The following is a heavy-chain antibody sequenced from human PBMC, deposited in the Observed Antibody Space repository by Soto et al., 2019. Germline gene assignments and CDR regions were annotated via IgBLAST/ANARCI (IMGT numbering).Heavy chain of an antibody. CDR1: GFTFSSYW. CDR3: ARGPPAWGCGMDV. D-gene: IGHD3-16*01. Sequence: GGSLRLSCAASGFTFSSYWMHWVRQAPGKGLVWVSRINSDGSSTSYADSVKGRFTISRDNAKNTLYLQMNSLRAEDTAVYYCARGPPAWGCGMDVWGQGTTVTVS. V-gene: IGHV3-74*01. J-gene: IGHJ6*02. CDR2: INSDGSST.